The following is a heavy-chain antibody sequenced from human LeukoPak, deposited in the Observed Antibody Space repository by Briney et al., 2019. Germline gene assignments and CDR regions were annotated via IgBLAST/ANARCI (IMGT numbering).Heavy chain of an antibody. D-gene: IGHD3/OR15-3a*01. J-gene: IGHJ4*02. V-gene: IGHV3-7*01. CDR3: ASGRHDFLH. CDR2: INLDGTEE. CDR1: GFVFSTYW. Sequence: PGGSLRLSCAASGFVFSTYWMTWVRQAPGKGLAWVANINLDGTEEHYVDSSLKGRFAISRDNAKNSLYLQMTSLRVEDTAVYYCASGRHDFLHWGQGTLVTVSS.